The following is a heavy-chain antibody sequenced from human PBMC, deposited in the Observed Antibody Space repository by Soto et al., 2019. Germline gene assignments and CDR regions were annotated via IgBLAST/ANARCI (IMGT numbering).Heavy chain of an antibody. CDR3: AKDAPGSGWLSDY. CDR1: GFTFSIYA. J-gene: IGHJ4*02. CDR2: ISGNGGT. V-gene: IGHV3-23*01. D-gene: IGHD3-22*01. Sequence: PGGSLRLSCAASGFTFSIYAISWVRQVPGKGLEWVSTISGNGGTSYADFVRGRFTISRDNSKNTLYLQMNSLRVDDTAIYYCAKDAPGSGWLSDYWGRGTLVTVSS.